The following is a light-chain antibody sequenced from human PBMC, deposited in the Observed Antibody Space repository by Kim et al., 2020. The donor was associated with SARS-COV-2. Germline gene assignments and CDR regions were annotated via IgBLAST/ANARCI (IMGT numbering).Light chain of an antibody. Sequence: EIVLTPSPGTLSLSPGDRATLSCRASQSVNINYLTWYQQKPGQAPKFLLNGASSRATGIPDRFSGSGSGTDFTLTISRLEPEDFAVYYCQQYGSSFTFGQGTRLEIK. CDR2: GAS. J-gene: IGKJ5*01. CDR3: QQYGSSFT. V-gene: IGKV3-20*01. CDR1: QSVNINY.